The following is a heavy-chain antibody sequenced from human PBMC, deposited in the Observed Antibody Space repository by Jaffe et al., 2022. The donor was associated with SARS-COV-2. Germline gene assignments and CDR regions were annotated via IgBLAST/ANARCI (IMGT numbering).Heavy chain of an antibody. CDR2: ISGSGGST. J-gene: IGHJ4*02. CDR3: AKADYGGKIQAGVPNAKYYFDY. V-gene: IGHV3-23*01. Sequence: EVQLLESGGGLVQPGGSLRLSCAASGFTFSSYAMSWVRQAPGKGLEWVSAISGSGGSTYYADSVKGRFTISRDNSKNTLYLQMNSLRAEDTAVYYCAKADYGGKIQAGVPNAKYYFDYWGQGTLVTVSS. CDR1: GFTFSSYA. D-gene: IGHD4-17*01.